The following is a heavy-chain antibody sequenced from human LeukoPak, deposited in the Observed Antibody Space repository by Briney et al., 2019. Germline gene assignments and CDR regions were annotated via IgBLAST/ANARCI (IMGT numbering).Heavy chain of an antibody. CDR1: GFTFSSYG. Sequence: PGRSLRLSCAASGFTFSSYGMHWVRQAPGKGLEWVSAISGSGGSTYYADSVKGRFTISRDNSKNTLYLQMNSLRAEDTAVYYCATPSTSSGYTGYFDYWGQGTLVTVSS. J-gene: IGHJ4*02. CDR3: ATPSTSSGYTGYFDY. V-gene: IGHV3-23*01. CDR2: ISGSGGST. D-gene: IGHD3-22*01.